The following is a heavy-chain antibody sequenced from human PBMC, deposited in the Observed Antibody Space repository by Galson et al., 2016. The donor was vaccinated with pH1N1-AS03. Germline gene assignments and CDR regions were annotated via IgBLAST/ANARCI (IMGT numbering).Heavy chain of an antibody. CDR1: GFPFSGYE. Sequence: SLRLSCAASGFPFSGYEMNWVRQAPGKGLEWISYISYSGDTENYADSVRGRFTVSRDNSNNTLYLQMDSLRAEDRAVYYCAKEGSGSVSKFGFDIWGQGTIVTVSS. V-gene: IGHV3-48*03. J-gene: IGHJ3*02. CDR2: ISYSGDTE. CDR3: AKEGSGSVSKFGFDI. D-gene: IGHD3-10*01.